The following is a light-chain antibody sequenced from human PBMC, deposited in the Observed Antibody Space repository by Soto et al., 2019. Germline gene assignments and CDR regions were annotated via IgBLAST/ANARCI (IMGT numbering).Light chain of an antibody. CDR1: QAIRND. V-gene: IGKV1-17*01. Sequence: DIQMTQSPASLSASLGDRVTITCRASQAIRNDLGWYQQKTAKAPKRLIYAASSLQGGVPSRFSGSGHETEFNLTISSLQTEDFATYYCLQHSTYPVTFGQGTKVDIK. J-gene: IGKJ1*01. CDR3: LQHSTYPVT. CDR2: AAS.